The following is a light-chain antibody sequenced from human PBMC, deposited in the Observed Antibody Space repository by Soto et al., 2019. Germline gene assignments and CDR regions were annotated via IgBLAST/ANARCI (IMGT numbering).Light chain of an antibody. J-gene: IGKJ1*01. V-gene: IGKV1-12*01. CDR1: QGISSW. CDR3: QQSYSTIRT. Sequence: IQMTESPSSVSASVGDTVTITGRASQGISSWLAWYQKKPGKAPKLLIYAASSLQSGVPSRFSGSGSGTDFTLTISRLQNEDFATYYCQQSYSTIRTFGQGTKVDIK. CDR2: AAS.